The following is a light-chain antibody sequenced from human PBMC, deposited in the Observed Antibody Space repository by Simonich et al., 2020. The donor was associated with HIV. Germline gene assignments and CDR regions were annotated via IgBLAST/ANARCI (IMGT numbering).Light chain of an antibody. J-gene: IGLJ3*02. CDR1: SGHSSYD. CDR2: LNSDGSH. CDR3: QTWGTGNNWV. V-gene: IGLV4-69*01. Sequence: QLVLTQSPSASASLGASVKLTCTLSSGHSSYDITWHQQQPEKGPRVLMKLNSDGSHSKGEGISGRFSGSSSGAERYLTIPSLQSEDEADYYCQTWGTGNNWVFGGGTKLTVL.